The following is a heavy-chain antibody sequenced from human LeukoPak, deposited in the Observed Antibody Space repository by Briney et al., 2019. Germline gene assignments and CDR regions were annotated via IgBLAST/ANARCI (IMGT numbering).Heavy chain of an antibody. CDR1: GFTFSSYA. J-gene: IGHJ4*02. CDR2: ISGSGGST. V-gene: IGHV3-23*01. Sequence: GGSLRLSCAASGFTFSSYAMNWVRQAPGKGLEWLSVISGSGGSTYYADSVKGRFTISRDNSKNTLYLQMNSLRAEDTAVYYCAKVPPRITMIVVVITTWLDYWGQGTLVTVSS. D-gene: IGHD3-22*01. CDR3: AKVPPRITMIVVVITTWLDY.